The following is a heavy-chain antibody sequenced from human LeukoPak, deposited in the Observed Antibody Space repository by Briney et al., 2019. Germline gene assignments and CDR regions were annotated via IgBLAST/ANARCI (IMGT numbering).Heavy chain of an antibody. CDR1: GYTFTSYG. CDR2: ISTYNANT. Sequence: GASVKVSCKASGYTFTSYGISWVRQAPGQGLEWMGWISTYNANTNYAQKLQGRVTMTTDTSTSTAYMELRSLRSDDTAVYYRARKTIAGGYNWFDPWGQGTLVTVSS. J-gene: IGHJ5*02. V-gene: IGHV1-18*01. D-gene: IGHD6-13*01. CDR3: ARKTIAGGYNWFDP.